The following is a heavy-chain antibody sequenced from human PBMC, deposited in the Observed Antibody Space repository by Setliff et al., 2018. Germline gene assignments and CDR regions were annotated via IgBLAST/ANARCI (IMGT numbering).Heavy chain of an antibody. V-gene: IGHV4-61*09. D-gene: IGHD3-3*01. CDR3: ARLSGFQYMVD. Sequence: SETLSLTCTVSGGSVGSDYNYWSWIRQPAGKGLEWIGQIYTSWSTNYNPSLKSRVTISLDASKNQFSLELTSVTAADTAVYYCARLSGFQYMVDWGKGTTVTVSS. J-gene: IGHJ6*03. CDR1: GGSVGSDYNY. CDR2: IYTSWST.